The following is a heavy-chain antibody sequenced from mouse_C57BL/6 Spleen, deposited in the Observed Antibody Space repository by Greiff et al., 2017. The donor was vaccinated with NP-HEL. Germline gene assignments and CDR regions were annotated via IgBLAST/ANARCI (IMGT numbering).Heavy chain of an antibody. Sequence: QVQLKQSGPGLVQPSQSLSITCTVSGFSLTSYGVHWVRQSPGKGLEWLGVIWSGGSTDYNAAFISRLSISKDNSKSQVFFKMNSLQADDTAIYYCARDIGTTVVAWYYFDYWGQGTTLTVSS. J-gene: IGHJ2*01. D-gene: IGHD1-1*01. CDR3: ARDIGTTVVAWYYFDY. CDR1: GFSLTSYG. CDR2: IWSGGST. V-gene: IGHV2-2*01.